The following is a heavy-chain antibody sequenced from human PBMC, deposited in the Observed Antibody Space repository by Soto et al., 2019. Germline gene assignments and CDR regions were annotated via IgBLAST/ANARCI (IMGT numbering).Heavy chain of an antibody. J-gene: IGHJ4*02. D-gene: IGHD1-26*01. CDR2: ISYDGSNK. Sequence: QVQLVESGGGVVQPGRSLRLSCAASGFTFSSYGMHWVRKAPGKGLEWVAVISYDGSNKYYADSVKGRFTISRDNSKNTLYLQMNSLRAEDTAVYYCAPLRGAEGNFDYWGQGTLVTVSS. CDR3: APLRGAEGNFDY. V-gene: IGHV3-30*03. CDR1: GFTFSSYG.